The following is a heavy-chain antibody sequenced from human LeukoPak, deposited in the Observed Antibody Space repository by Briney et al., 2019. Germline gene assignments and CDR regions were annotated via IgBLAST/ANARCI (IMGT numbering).Heavy chain of an antibody. CDR3: ARHYYGSGSFDY. CDR1: GFSLSTSGMC. CDR2: MDWDDDK. D-gene: IGHD3-10*01. V-gene: IGHV2-70*11. Sequence: SGPALVKPTQTLTLTCTFSGFSLSTSGMCVSWIRQPPGKALEWLARMDWDDDKYYSTSLKTRLTISKDTSKNQVVLTMTNMDPVDTATYFCARHYYGSGSFDYWGQGTLVTVSS. J-gene: IGHJ4*02.